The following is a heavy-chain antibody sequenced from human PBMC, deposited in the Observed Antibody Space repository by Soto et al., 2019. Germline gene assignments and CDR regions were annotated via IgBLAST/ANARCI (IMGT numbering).Heavy chain of an antibody. CDR2: IYYSGST. V-gene: IGHV4-59*01. J-gene: IGHJ4*02. CDR1: GGSISSYY. Sequence: NPSETLSLTCTVSGGSISSYYWSWIRQPPGKGLEWIGYIYYSGSTNYNPSLKSRVTISVDTSKNQFSLKLSSVTAADTAVYYCARVSDSSGLHFDYWGQGTLVTVPQ. CDR3: ARVSDSSGLHFDY. D-gene: IGHD3-22*01.